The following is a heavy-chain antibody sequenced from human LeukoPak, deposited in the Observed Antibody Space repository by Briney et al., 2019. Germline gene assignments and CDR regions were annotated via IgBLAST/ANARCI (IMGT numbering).Heavy chain of an antibody. CDR2: ISWNSGYI. D-gene: IGHD6-19*01. Sequence: GGSLRLSCAASGFTFDNYAMHWVRQAPGKGPEWLSIISWNSGYIGYADSVKGRFTISRDNAKKSLDLQMNSLRAEDTAFYYCAKVRGTYSSGYFFDYWGHGTLVTVSS. J-gene: IGHJ4*01. CDR1: GFTFDNYA. CDR3: AKVRGTYSSGYFFDY. V-gene: IGHV3-9*01.